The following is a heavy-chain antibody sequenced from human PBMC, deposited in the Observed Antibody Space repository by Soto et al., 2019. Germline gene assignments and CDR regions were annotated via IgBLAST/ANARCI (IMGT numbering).Heavy chain of an antibody. J-gene: IGHJ4*02. V-gene: IGHV4-39*01. CDR2: IYYSGST. Sequence: KSSETLSLTCTVSGGSITSSSYYWGWIRQPPGKGLEWIGGIYYSGSTYYNPSLKSRVSMSVDTSKNQFSLKLSSVTAADTAVYHCARQGAYFHESSGYEFDYWGQGTLVTVSS. CDR1: GGSITSSSYY. CDR3: ARQGAYFHESSGYEFDY. D-gene: IGHD3-22*01.